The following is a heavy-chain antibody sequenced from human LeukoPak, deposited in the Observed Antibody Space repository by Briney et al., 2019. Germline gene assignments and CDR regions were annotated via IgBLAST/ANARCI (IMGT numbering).Heavy chain of an antibody. CDR2: ISSSSSTI. CDR3: ARDHSGWGY. J-gene: IGHJ4*02. V-gene: IGHV3-48*04. Sequence: PGGSLRLSCAASGFTFSSYSMNWVRQAPGQGLEWVSYISSSSSTIYYADSVKGRFTISRDNAKNSLYLQMNSLRAEDTAVYFCARDHSGWGYWGQGTLVTVSS. CDR1: GFTFSSYS. D-gene: IGHD6-19*01.